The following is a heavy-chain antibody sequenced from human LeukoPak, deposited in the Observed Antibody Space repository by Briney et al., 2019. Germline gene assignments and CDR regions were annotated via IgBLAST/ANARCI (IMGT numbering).Heavy chain of an antibody. CDR1: GFTFSSYG. Sequence: GGSLRLSCVASGFTFSSYGMDWIRQAPGKGLEWVAFIRFDGSNKHYAESVKGRFTISRDNSKNTLYLQMNNLRPEDTAVYYCARRGGYYYYYMDVWGKGTTVTISS. CDR3: ARRGGYYYYYMDV. V-gene: IGHV3-30*02. J-gene: IGHJ6*03. D-gene: IGHD3-16*01. CDR2: IRFDGSNK.